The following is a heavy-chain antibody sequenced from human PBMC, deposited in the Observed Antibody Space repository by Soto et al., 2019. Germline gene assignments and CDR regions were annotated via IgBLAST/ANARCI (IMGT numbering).Heavy chain of an antibody. CDR3: ARALTLEGWYDF. J-gene: IGHJ4*02. D-gene: IGHD3-3*01. V-gene: IGHV1-2*04. CDR2: INPNSGGT. CDR1: GYTFTCYY. Sequence: ASVKVSCKASGYTFTCYYMHWVRQAPGQGLEWMGWINPNSGGTNYAQKFQGWVTMTRDTSISTAYMELSRLRSDDTAVYYCARALTLEGWYDFWGQGTLVTVSS.